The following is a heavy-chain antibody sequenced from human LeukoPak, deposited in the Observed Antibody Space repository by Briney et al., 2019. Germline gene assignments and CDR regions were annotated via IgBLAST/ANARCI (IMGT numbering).Heavy chain of an antibody. J-gene: IGHJ4*02. CDR2: ISSSSSTI. CDR3: ARDASVAVAGHGSPFDY. V-gene: IGHV3-48*04. Sequence: PGGFLRLSCAASGFTFSSYSMNWVRQAPGKGLEWVSYISSSSSTIYYADSVKGRFTISRDNAKNSLYLQMNSLRAEDTAVYYCARDASVAVAGHGSPFDYWGQGTLVTVSS. D-gene: IGHD6-19*01. CDR1: GFTFSSYS.